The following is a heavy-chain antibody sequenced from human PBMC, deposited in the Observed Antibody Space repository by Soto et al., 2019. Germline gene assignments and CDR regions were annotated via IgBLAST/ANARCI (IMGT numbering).Heavy chain of an antibody. Sequence: QITVKESGPQLVNPSQTLTLTCAFSGFSLSTSGVGVGWVRQPPGKAPEWLALIYWDDDKRYRPSLKSRLSIPQGTPQGPVVFNIAHMGPVDTAPNFWVHPDRNNNNHFFHLRGRCTLVHVS. V-gene: IGHV2-5*02. CDR3: VHPDRNNNNHFFHL. D-gene: IGHD1-1*01. CDR2: IYWDDDK. CDR1: GFSLSTSGVG. J-gene: IGHJ2*01.